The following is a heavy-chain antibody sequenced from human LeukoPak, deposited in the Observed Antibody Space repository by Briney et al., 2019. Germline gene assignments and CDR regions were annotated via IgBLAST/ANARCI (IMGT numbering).Heavy chain of an antibody. V-gene: IGHV3-30*03. CDR2: ISYDGSNK. J-gene: IGHJ4*02. D-gene: IGHD3-10*01. Sequence: PGGSLRLSCAASGFTFSSYGMHWVRQAPGKGLEWVAVISYDGSNKYYADSVKGRFTISRDNSKNTLYLQMNSLRAEDTAVYYCARKADPRGNEDYWGQGTLVTVSS. CDR3: ARKADPRGNEDY. CDR1: GFTFSSYG.